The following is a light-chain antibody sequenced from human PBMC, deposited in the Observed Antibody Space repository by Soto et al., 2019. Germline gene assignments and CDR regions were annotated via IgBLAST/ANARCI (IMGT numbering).Light chain of an antibody. J-gene: IGKJ1*01. Sequence: AIQMTQSPSSLSASVGDRVTITCRASQNIRTELGWYQQTPGKAPKLLIYATSSLQGGVPSRFSGSGSGTDFTLTISSLQPEDFATYYCLQDYSYPRTFGQGTKVDIK. CDR3: LQDYSYPRT. CDR1: QNIRTE. CDR2: ATS. V-gene: IGKV1-6*01.